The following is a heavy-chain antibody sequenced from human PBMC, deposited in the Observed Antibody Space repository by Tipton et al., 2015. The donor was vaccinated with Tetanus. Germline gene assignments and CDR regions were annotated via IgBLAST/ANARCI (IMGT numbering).Heavy chain of an antibody. CDR1: GGSISSYY. CDR3: ARDPAEMAHHWFDP. CDR2: IYTSGST. D-gene: IGHD5-24*01. Sequence: TLSLTCTVSGGSISSYYWSWIRQPAGKGLEWIGRIYTSGSTNYNPSLKSRVTMSVDTSKNQFSLKLSSVTAADTAVYYCARDPAEMAHHWFDPWGQGTLVTVSS. V-gene: IGHV4-4*07. J-gene: IGHJ5*02.